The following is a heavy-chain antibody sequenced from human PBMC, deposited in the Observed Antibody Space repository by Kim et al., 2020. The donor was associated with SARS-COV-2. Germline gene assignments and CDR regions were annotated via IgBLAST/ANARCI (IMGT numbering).Heavy chain of an antibody. V-gene: IGHV4-34*01. CDR1: GGSFSGYY. J-gene: IGHJ4*02. D-gene: IGHD1-7*01. CDR3: ARLVSGTTRGFDY. Sequence: SETLSLTCAVYGGSFSGYYWSWIRQPPGKGLEWIGEINHSGSTNYNPSLKSRVTISVDTSKNQFSVKLTSVTAADTAVYYCARLVSGTTRGFDYWGQGGLVTVSS. CDR2: INHSGST.